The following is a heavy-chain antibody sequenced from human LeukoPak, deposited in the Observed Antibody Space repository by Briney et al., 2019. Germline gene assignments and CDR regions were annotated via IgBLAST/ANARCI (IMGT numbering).Heavy chain of an antibody. V-gene: IGHV4-59*08. CDR2: IYYTGST. CDR1: GGSISTYY. CDR3: ARRARENWYFDL. J-gene: IGHJ2*01. Sequence: SETLSLTCTVSGGSISTYYWSLIRQPPGKGLDWIGYIYYTGSTNSNPSLKSRVTISADTPKNQFSLKLSSVTAADTAVYYCARRARENWYFDLWGRGTLVTVSS.